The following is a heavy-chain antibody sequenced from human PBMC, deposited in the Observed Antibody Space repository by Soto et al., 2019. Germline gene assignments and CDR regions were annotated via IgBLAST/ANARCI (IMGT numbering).Heavy chain of an antibody. V-gene: IGHV3-21*01. J-gene: IGHJ6*02. CDR2: ISSSSSYI. CDR1: GFTFSSYS. CDR3: ARSGEYCSGGSCYFYYYYYGMDV. D-gene: IGHD2-15*01. Sequence: GESLKISCAASGFTFSSYSMNWVRQAPGKGLEWVSSISSSSSYIYYADSVKGRFTISRDNAKNSLYLQMNSLRAEDTAVYYCARSGEYCSGGSCYFYYYYYGMDVLGQGTTVTVSS.